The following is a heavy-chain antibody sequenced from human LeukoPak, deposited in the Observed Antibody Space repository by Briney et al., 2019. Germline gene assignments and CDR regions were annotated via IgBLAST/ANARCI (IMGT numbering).Heavy chain of an antibody. V-gene: IGHV3-23*01. D-gene: IGHD6-19*01. CDR1: GFSFRADG. Sequence: GGSLRLSCAASGFSFRADGMSWVRQAPGKGLEWVSVISSSGGTTNYADSVKGRFTISRDNSKNTLYLQMNSLRAEDTAVYYCAKNKEWLVPNHYWGQETLVTVSS. J-gene: IGHJ4*02. CDR3: AKNKEWLVPNHY. CDR2: ISSSGGTT.